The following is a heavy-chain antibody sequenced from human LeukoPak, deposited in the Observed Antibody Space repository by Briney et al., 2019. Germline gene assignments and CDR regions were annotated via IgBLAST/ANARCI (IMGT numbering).Heavy chain of an antibody. CDR1: GFTFSGYA. CDR3: AKDFRIGYSAHFDY. CDR2: ISSSGGGT. V-gene: IGHV3-23*01. J-gene: IGHJ4*02. D-gene: IGHD2-21*01. Sequence: GGSLRLSCAASGFTFSGYAMGWVRQAPGKGLEWVSTISSSGGGTYYADSVKGRFTISRDNSKNTLYLQMNSLRAEDTAVYYCAKDFRIGYSAHFDYWGQGALVTVSS.